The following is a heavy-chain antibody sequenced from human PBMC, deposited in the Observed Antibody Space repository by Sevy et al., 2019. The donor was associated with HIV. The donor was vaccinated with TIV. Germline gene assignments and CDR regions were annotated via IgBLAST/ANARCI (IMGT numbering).Heavy chain of an antibody. D-gene: IGHD3-16*01. CDR1: GGSISSYY. Sequence: SETLSLTCTVSGGSISSYYWSWIRQPPGKGLEWIGYIYYSGSTNYNPSLKSRVTISVDTSKNQFSLKLSSVTAADTAVYHCARDEGDYFDYWGQGTLVTVSS. CDR3: ARDEGDYFDY. V-gene: IGHV4-59*01. CDR2: IYYSGST. J-gene: IGHJ4*02.